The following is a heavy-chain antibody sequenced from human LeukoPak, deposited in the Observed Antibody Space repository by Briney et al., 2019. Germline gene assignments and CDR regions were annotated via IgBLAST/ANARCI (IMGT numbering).Heavy chain of an antibody. Sequence: PSETLSLTCTVSGGSVSSAGYYWSWIRQPPGKGLEFIGYIHYGGSTNYNPSLKSRVTISVDTSKNQFSLKLSSVTAADTAVYYCARGSTLYYDILTGYYTPGPFDIWGQGTMFTVSS. V-gene: IGHV4-61*08. CDR3: ARGSTLYYDILTGYYTPGPFDI. CDR1: GGSVSSAGYY. D-gene: IGHD3-9*01. J-gene: IGHJ3*02. CDR2: IHYGGST.